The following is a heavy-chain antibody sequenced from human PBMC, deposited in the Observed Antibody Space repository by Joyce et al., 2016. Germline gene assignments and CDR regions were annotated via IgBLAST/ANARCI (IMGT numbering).Heavy chain of an antibody. J-gene: IGHJ4*02. Sequence: EVQLVESGGALVQPGGSLRLSCAASGFTFSNYWMSWVRQAPGKGLEWVANIKQDGSEKTYVDSGKGRFTIARDNAKNSLYLQMNSLRVEDTAMYYCARIALSGTDYWGQGTLVTVSS. CDR3: ARIALSGTDY. V-gene: IGHV3-7*03. CDR1: GFTFSNYW. D-gene: IGHD6-13*01. CDR2: IKQDGSEK.